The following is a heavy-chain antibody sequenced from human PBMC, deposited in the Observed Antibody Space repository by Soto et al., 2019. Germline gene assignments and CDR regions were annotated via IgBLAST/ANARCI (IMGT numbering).Heavy chain of an antibody. V-gene: IGHV1-69*06. CDR3: ARSGYGDYGAYYYGMDV. J-gene: IGHJ6*02. CDR2: IIPIFGTA. CDR1: GGTFSSYA. D-gene: IGHD4-17*01. Sequence: SVKVSCKASGGTFSSYAISWVRQAPGQGLEWMGGIIPIFGTANYAQKFQGRVTITADKSTSTAYMELSSLRSEDTAVYYCARSGYGDYGAYYYGMDVWGQGTTVTVSS.